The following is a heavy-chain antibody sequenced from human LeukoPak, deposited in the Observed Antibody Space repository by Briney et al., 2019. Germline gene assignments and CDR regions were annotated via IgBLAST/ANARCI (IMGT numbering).Heavy chain of an antibody. CDR1: GFTFSTYV. CDR2: ISSNGDNT. V-gene: IGHV3-64D*06. J-gene: IGHJ4*02. Sequence: GGSLRLSCSVSGFTFSTYVMHWVRQAPGKGLEYVSAISSNGDNTYYADSVKGRFTISRDNAKNTLYLQMSSLRADDTAVYYCVRGTGYWGQGTLVTVS. CDR3: VRGTGY.